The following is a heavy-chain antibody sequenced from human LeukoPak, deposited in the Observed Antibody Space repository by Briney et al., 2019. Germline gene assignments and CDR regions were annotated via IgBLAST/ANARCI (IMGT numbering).Heavy chain of an antibody. J-gene: IGHJ4*02. CDR2: IYYSGST. V-gene: IGHV4-39*07. CDR1: GGSISSSSYY. CDR3: ARWEIPSDFDY. D-gene: IGHD1-26*01. Sequence: KTSETLSLTCTVSGGSISSSSYYWGWIRQPPGKGLEWIGSIYYSGSTYYNPSLKSRVTISVDTSKNQFSLKLSSVTAADTAVYYCARWEIPSDFDYWGQGTLVTVSS.